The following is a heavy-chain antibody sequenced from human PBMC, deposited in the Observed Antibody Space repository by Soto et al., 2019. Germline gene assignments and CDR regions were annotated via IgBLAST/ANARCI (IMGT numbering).Heavy chain of an antibody. D-gene: IGHD3-10*01. Sequence: QVQLQESGPGLVKPSETLSLTCTVSGGSISSYYWSWIRQPPGQGMEWIGFMYNSGSNHYNPSLKSRDTTSLDTSANQSSLNQRSVTAADTAVYYCASMGYHYGSGSYPLDYWGQGTLVTVSS. CDR3: ASMGYHYGSGSYPLDY. J-gene: IGHJ4*02. CDR1: GGSISSYY. V-gene: IGHV4-4*08. CDR2: MYNSGSN.